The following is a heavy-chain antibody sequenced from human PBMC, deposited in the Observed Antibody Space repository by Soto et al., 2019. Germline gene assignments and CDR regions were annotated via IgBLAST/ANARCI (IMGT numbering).Heavy chain of an antibody. CDR3: AREVIAAAGADDAFDI. V-gene: IGHV1-2*04. Sequence: ASVKVSCKASGYTFTGYYMHWVRQAPGQGLEWMGWINPNSGGTNYAQKFQGWVTMTRDTSISTAYMELSRLRSDDTAVYYCAREVIAAAGADDAFDIWSQGTMVTVSS. D-gene: IGHD6-13*01. CDR2: INPNSGGT. CDR1: GYTFTGYY. J-gene: IGHJ3*02.